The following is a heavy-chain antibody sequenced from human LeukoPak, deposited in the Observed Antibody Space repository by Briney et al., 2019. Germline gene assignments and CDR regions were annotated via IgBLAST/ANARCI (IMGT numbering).Heavy chain of an antibody. V-gene: IGHV4-59*08. CDR1: GGSISSYY. CDR3: ASARDFGWEGICN. CDR2: IHYSGST. Sequence: SETLSLTCTVSGGSISSYYWSWIRQPPGEGLEWIGSIHYSGSTNYNPSLKSRVTISVDTSKNQFSLKLRSVTAADTAVYYCASARDFGWEGICNWGQGTLVTVSS. D-gene: IGHD6-19*01. J-gene: IGHJ4*02.